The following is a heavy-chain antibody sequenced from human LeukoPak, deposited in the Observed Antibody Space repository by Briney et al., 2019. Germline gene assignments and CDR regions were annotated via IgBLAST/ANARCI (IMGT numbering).Heavy chain of an antibody. CDR3: ARGLPLRGIDY. J-gene: IGHJ4*02. D-gene: IGHD2-15*01. V-gene: IGHV4-34*01. CDR2: INHSGST. CDR1: GGSFSNFY. Sequence: PSETLSLTCAVYGGSFSNFYWSRIRQPSGKGLEWIGEINHSGSTNYNPSLKSRVTISVDTSKHQFSLKLSSVTAADTAVYYCARGLPLRGIDYWGQGTLVTVSS.